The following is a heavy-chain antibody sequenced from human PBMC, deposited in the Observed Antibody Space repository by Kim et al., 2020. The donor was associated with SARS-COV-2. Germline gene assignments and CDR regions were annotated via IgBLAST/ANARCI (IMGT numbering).Heavy chain of an antibody. CDR3: AREVATTPDAFDI. Sequence: GGSLRLSCAVSGFTFSSYEMNWVRQAPGKGLEWVSYISKSGTGRQYADSVKGRFTISRDNAKNSLYLQMNSLRAEDTAFYYCAREVATTPDAFDIWGQGTLGTGSS. D-gene: IGHD5-12*01. J-gene: IGHJ3*02. CDR2: ISKSGTGR. CDR1: GFTFSSYE. V-gene: IGHV3-48*03.